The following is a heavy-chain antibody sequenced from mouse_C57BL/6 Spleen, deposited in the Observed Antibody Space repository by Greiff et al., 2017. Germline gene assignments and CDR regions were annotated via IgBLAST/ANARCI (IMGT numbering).Heavy chain of an antibody. V-gene: IGHV3-6*01. J-gene: IGHJ2*01. D-gene: IGHD2-4*01. Sequence: EVQLQESGPGLVKPSQSLSLTCSVTGYSITSGYYWNWIRQFPGNKLEWMGYISYDGSNNYNPSLKNRISITRDTSKNQFFLKLNSVTTEDTATYYCARSPYDYDGALGYWGQGTTLTVSS. CDR2: ISYDGSN. CDR1: GYSITSGYY. CDR3: ARSPYDYDGALGY.